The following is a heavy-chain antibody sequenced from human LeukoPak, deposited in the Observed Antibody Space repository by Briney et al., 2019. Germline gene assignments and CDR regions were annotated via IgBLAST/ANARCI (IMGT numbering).Heavy chain of an antibody. D-gene: IGHD2-15*01. Sequence: SETLSLTCTVSGGSISSSSYYWGWIRQPPGKELEWIGSIYYSGSTYYNPSLKSRVTISVDKNQFSLKLSSVTAANTAVYYCARLGYCSGGNCFRYYFDYWGQGILVTVSS. CDR2: IYYSGST. CDR1: GGSISSSSYY. V-gene: IGHV4-39*01. J-gene: IGHJ4*02. CDR3: ARLGYCSGGNCFRYYFDY.